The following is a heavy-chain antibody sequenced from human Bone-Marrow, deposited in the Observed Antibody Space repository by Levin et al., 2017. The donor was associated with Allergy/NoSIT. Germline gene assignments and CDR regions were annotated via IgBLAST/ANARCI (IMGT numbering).Heavy chain of an antibody. D-gene: IGHD2-15*01. CDR1: GYTFTDYY. CDR3: AVNHRMVVAATDDAFDV. J-gene: IGHJ3*01. Sequence: GESLKISCKTSGYTFTDYYIHWVRQAPGQGLEWMGFINPGSGDTNYAQRFRDRVTMTRDTSINTAYMELTRLTSDDTAIYFCAVNHRMVVAATDDAFDVWGQGTMVTVSS. CDR2: INPGSGDT. V-gene: IGHV1-2*02.